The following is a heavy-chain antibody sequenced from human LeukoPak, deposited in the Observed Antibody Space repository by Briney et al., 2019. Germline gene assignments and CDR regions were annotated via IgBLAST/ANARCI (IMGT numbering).Heavy chain of an antibody. CDR2: INPNSGGT. D-gene: IGHD3-10*01. CDR3: AMYYYGSGSQSPFDY. CDR1: GYTFTGYY. J-gene: IGHJ4*02. Sequence: GASVKVSCKASGYTFTGYYMHWARQAPGQGLEWMGWINPNSGGTNYAQKFQGRVTMTRDTSISTAYMELSRLRSDDTAVYYCAMYYYGSGSQSPFDYWGQGTPVTVSS. V-gene: IGHV1-2*02.